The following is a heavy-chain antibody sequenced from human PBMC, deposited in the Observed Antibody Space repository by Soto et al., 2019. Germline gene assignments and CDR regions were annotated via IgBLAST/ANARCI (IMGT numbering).Heavy chain of an antibody. J-gene: IGHJ4*02. CDR2: MSSSSSYI. V-gene: IGHV3-21*01. Sequence: GGSLRLSCAASGFTFSSYSMNWVRQAPGKGLEWVSSMSSSSSYIYYADSVKGRFTISRDNAKNSLYLQMNSLRAEDTAVYYCARDYYDSSGYEAFFDSWGQGTLVTVSS. D-gene: IGHD3-22*01. CDR1: GFTFSSYS. CDR3: ARDYYDSSGYEAFFDS.